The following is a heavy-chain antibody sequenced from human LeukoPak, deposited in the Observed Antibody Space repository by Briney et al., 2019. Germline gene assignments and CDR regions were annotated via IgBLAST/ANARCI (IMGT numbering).Heavy chain of an antibody. CDR1: AYSITSGYY. CDR3: ARDRAEQQGQIIDY. D-gene: IGHD6-13*01. V-gene: IGHV4-38-2*02. J-gene: IGHJ4*02. Sequence: PSETLSLTCTVSAYSITSGYYWGWIRQAPGKGLEWIGSIYYRGSTYYNPSLRSRVTISLDTFKNQFSLKLNSVTAADTAVYYCARDRAEQQGQIIDYWGQGTLVTVSS. CDR2: IYYRGST.